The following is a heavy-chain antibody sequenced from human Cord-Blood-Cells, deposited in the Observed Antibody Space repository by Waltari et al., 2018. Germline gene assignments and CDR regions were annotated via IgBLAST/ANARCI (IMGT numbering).Heavy chain of an antibody. D-gene: IGHD3-10*01. CDR1: GYTFTSYD. V-gene: IGHV1-8*01. CDR2: MNPNSGNT. J-gene: IGHJ6*02. Sequence: QVQLVQSGAEVKKPGASVKVSCKASGYTFTSYDIYWVRQAPGQGLEGMGWMNPNSGNTGYAQKFQGRVTMTRNTSISTAYMELSSLRSEDTAVYYCARRITMVQGVIIHYGMDVWGQGTTVTVSS. CDR3: ARRITMVQGVIIHYGMDV.